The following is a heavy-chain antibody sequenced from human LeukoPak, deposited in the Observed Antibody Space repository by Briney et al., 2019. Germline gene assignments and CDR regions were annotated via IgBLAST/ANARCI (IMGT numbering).Heavy chain of an antibody. V-gene: IGHV3-30*02. CDR2: IRYDGSNK. D-gene: IGHD3-16*01. J-gene: IGHJ4*02. CDR1: GFTFSSYG. Sequence: GGSLRLSCAASGFTFSSYGMHWVRQAPGKGLEWVAFIRYDGSNKYYADSVKGRFTISRDNSKNTLYLQMNSLRAEDTAVYYCAKDRNYDYVWGYFDYWGQGTLVTVSS. CDR3: AKDRNYDYVWGYFDY.